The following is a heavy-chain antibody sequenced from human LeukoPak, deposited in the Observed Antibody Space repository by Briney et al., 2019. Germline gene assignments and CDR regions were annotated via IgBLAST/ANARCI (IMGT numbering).Heavy chain of an antibody. D-gene: IGHD3-10*01. CDR2: INSDGSNT. CDR1: GFTFSSYW. CDR3: ARVSHYASSYYYTLAY. V-gene: IGHV3-74*01. Sequence: PGGSLRLSCAASGFTFSSYWMHWVRQVPGKGLVWVSRINSDGSNTRYADSVKGRFTISRDNAKNTLYLQMNSLRAEDTAVYYCARVSHYASSYYYTLAYWGQGTLVTVSS. J-gene: IGHJ4*02.